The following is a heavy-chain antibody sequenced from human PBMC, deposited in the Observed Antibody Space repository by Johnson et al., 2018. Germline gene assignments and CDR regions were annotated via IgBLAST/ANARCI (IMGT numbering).Heavy chain of an antibody. V-gene: IGHV4-59*12. CDR2: IYYSGST. D-gene: IGHD2-15*01. J-gene: IGHJ6*02. CDR3: ARGGYCSGGTCPFYYYGMDV. Sequence: QVQLQESGPGLVKXSETXSLXCTVSGGSTSNYYWNWIRQPPGKGLEWIGSIYYSGSTNYNPSLKSRVTLTVDTSQNPFSLKLTSVTAADTAIYYCARGGYCSGGTCPFYYYGMDVWGRGTTVTVSS. CDR1: GGSTSNYY.